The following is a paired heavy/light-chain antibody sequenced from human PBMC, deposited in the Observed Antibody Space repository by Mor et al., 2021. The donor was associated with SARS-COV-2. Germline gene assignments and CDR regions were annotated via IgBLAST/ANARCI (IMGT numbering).Heavy chain of an antibody. CDR2: IIPIFGTA. D-gene: IGHD2-2*01. CDR3: ALGPDIVVVPALQGTNWFDP. Sequence: QVQLVQSGAEVKKPGSSVKVSCKASGGTFSSYAISWVRQAPGQGLEWMGGIIPIFGTANYAQKFQGRVTITADKSTSTAYMELSSLRSEDTAVYYCALGPDIVVVPALQGTNWFDPWGQGTLVTVSS. J-gene: IGHJ5*02. V-gene: IGHV1-69*06. CDR1: GGTFSSYA.
Light chain of an antibody. V-gene: IGKV3-20*01. J-gene: IGKJ2*01. CDR2: GAS. CDR1: QSVSSSY. CDR3: QQYGSSPT. Sequence: EIVLTQSPGTLSLSPGERATLSCRASQSVSSSYLAWYQQKPGQAPRLLIYGASSRATGIPDRFSGSGSGTDFTLTISRLEPEDFAVYYCQQYGSSPTFGQGTKLEIK.